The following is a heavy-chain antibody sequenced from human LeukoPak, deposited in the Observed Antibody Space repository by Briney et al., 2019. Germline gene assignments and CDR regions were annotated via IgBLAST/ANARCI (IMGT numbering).Heavy chain of an antibody. J-gene: IGHJ3*02. D-gene: IGHD3-22*01. Sequence: SETLSLTCAVYGGSFRGYSWSWIRQPPGKGLEGFGEINHSGSTNYNPSLKSRVTISVDTSKNQFSLKLSSVTAADTAVYYCARGTMISMIVRPFDIWGQGTMVTVSS. CDR2: INHSGST. V-gene: IGHV4-34*01. CDR3: ARGTMISMIVRPFDI. CDR1: GGSFRGYS.